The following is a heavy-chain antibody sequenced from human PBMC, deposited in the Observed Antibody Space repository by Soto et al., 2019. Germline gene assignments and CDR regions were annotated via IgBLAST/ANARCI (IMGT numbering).Heavy chain of an antibody. D-gene: IGHD3-22*01. Sequence: VGSLRLSCAASGFSFSGYNMNWVRQAPGKGLEWVSSISGDSNYIYYTDSVQGRFTISRDNAKNSVYLQMNSLRAEDTAVYYCARVVYFDRSAYGLWGQGTMVTVSS. CDR2: ISGDSNYI. V-gene: IGHV3-21*01. CDR3: ARVVYFDRSAYGL. CDR1: GFSFSGYN. J-gene: IGHJ3*01.